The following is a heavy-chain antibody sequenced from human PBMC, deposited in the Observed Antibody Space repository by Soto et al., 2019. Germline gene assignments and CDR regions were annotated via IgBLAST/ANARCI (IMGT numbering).Heavy chain of an antibody. V-gene: IGHV4-59*01. Sequence: SETLSLTCTVSGGSISSYYWSWIRQPPGKGLEWIGYIYYSGSTNYNPSLKSRVTISVDTSKNQFSLKLSSVTAADTAVYYCARDYYDSRGYSFLSPWGQGTLVTVSS. CDR1: GGSISSYY. CDR3: ARDYYDSRGYSFLSP. D-gene: IGHD3-22*01. J-gene: IGHJ5*02. CDR2: IYYSGST.